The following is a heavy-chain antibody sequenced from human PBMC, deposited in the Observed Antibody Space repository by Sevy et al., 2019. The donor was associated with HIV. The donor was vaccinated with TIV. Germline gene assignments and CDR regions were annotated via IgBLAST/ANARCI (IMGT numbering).Heavy chain of an antibody. V-gene: IGHV1-69*13. J-gene: IGHJ4*02. CDR1: GGTFSSYA. Sequence: ASVKVSCKASGGTFSSYAISWVRQAPGQGLEWMGGIIPIFGTANYAQKFQGRVTITADESTSTAYMGLSSLRSEDTAVYYCARDRGRGITTNLDYWGQGTLVTVSS. D-gene: IGHD3-22*01. CDR3: ARDRGRGITTNLDY. CDR2: IIPIFGTA.